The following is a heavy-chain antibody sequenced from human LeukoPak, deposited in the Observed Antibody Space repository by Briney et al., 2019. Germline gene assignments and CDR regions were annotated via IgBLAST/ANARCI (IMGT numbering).Heavy chain of an antibody. Sequence: SQTLSLTCAISGDSVSSNSVTWNWLRQSPSRGLEWLGRTYYRSTWYNDYAVSVRGRITVNPDTSKNQFSLHLNSVTPEDTAVYYCARRLTQYDCFDPWGQGILSPSPQ. CDR1: GDSVSSNSVT. D-gene: IGHD2-2*01. CDR3: ARRLTQYDCFDP. J-gene: IGHJ5*02. V-gene: IGHV6-1*01. CDR2: TYYRSTWYN.